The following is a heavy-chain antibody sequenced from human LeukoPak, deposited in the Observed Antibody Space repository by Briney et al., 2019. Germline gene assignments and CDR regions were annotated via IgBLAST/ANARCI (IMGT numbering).Heavy chain of an antibody. V-gene: IGHV3-30*04. CDR3: ARGGSKYSYGYGVAHFDY. CDR1: GFTFSRHA. D-gene: IGHD5-18*01. Sequence: GGSLRLSCAASGFTFSRHAMHWVRQAPGKGLEWVAVISYDGSNKYYADSVKGRFTISRDNSKNTLYLQMNSLRAEDTAVYYCARGGSKYSYGYGVAHFDYWGQGTLVTVSS. J-gene: IGHJ4*02. CDR2: ISYDGSNK.